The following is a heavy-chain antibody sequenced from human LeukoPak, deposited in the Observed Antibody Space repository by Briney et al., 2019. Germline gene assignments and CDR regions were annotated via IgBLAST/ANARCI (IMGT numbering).Heavy chain of an antibody. V-gene: IGHV3-43*02. D-gene: IGHD3-22*01. CDR3: TKDNSEYYYDSSGYYPDY. CDR1: GFTFDDYA. Sequence: QPGGSLRLSCAASGFTFDDYAMHWVRHAPGKSLEWVSLITGDGGSTYYADSVKGRFTISRDNSKNSLYLQMNSLRTEDTAFYYCTKDNSEYYYDSSGYYPDYWGQGTLVTVSS. CDR2: ITGDGGST. J-gene: IGHJ4*02.